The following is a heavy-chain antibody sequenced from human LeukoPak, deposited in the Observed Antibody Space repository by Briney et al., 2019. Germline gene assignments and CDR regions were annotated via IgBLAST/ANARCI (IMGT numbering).Heavy chain of an antibody. CDR2: ISAYNGNT. CDR3: ARDQGYYDILTGFTGDY. J-gene: IGHJ4*02. V-gene: IGHV1-18*01. D-gene: IGHD3-9*01. Sequence: ASVKVSCKASGYTFTSYGISWVRQAPGQGLEWMGWISAYNGNTNYAQKLQGRVTITTDTSTSTAYMELRSLRSDDTAVYYCARDQGYYDILTGFTGDYWGQGTLVTVSS. CDR1: GYTFTSYG.